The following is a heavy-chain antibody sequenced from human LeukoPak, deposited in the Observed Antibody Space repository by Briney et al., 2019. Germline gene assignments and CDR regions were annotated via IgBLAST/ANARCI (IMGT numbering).Heavy chain of an antibody. CDR2: IWYDGSNK. Sequence: GESLRLSCAASGFTFSSYGMHWVRPAPGRGLEWVAVIWYDGSNKYYADSVKGRFTISRDNSKNTLYLQMNSLRAEDTAVYYCARAYYDILTGYFYYYYGMDVWGQGTTVTVSS. J-gene: IGHJ6*02. V-gene: IGHV3-33*01. CDR1: GFTFSSYG. CDR3: ARAYYDILTGYFYYYYGMDV. D-gene: IGHD3-9*01.